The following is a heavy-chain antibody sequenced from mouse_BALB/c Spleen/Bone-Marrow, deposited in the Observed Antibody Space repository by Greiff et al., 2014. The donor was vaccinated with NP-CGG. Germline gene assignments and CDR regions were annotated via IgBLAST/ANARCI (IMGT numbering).Heavy chain of an antibody. CDR1: GYTFTDYY. Sequence: EVQLQQSGPELVKPGASVKMSCKASGYTFTDYYMDWVKQSHGGSFEWIGRVNPYNGGTSYNQKFKGKATLTVDKSSSTAYMELNSLTSEDSAVYYCATGTDYWGQGTSVTVSS. J-gene: IGHJ4*01. V-gene: IGHV1-19*01. D-gene: IGHD4-1*01. CDR2: VNPYNGGT. CDR3: ATGTDY.